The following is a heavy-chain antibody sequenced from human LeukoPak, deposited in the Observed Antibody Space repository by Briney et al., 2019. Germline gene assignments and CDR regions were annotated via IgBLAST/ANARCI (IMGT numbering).Heavy chain of an antibody. D-gene: IGHD5-18*01. CDR2: IWYDGSNK. CDR1: GFIFSSYA. J-gene: IGHJ4*02. CDR3: ARGLGYSYGYGIDY. Sequence: GRSLRLSCAASGFIFSSYAMHWVRQAPGKGPEWVAIIWYDGSNKYYAESVEGRFAISRDNSKNTLYLQMNSLRAEDTAVYSCARGLGYSYGYGIDYWGQGTLVIASS. V-gene: IGHV3-33*01.